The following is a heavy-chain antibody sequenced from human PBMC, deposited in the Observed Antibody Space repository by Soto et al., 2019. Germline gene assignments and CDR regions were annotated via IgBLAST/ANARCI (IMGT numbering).Heavy chain of an antibody. Sequence: GGSLRLSCAASRFTFSNYDMNWVRQTPGKGLEWVSSISSGSSYIHYADSVRGRFTISRDNAKNTLDLQMNSLRADDTAVYYCARPGDFYGSRGHFDYWGQGTLVTVSS. V-gene: IGHV3-21*01. D-gene: IGHD3-10*01. CDR3: ARPGDFYGSRGHFDY. J-gene: IGHJ4*02. CDR2: ISSGSSYI. CDR1: RFTFSNYD.